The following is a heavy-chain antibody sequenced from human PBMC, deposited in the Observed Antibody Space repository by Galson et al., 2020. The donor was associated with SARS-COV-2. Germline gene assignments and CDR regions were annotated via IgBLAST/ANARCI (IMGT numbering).Heavy chain of an antibody. CDR1: GFTFSNYA. CDR2: MSSDGTTV. D-gene: IGHD3-9*01. Sequence: GGSLRLSCAASGFTFSNYAMQWVRQAPGKGLEWVAVMSSDGTTVFYAESVKGRFTISRDNSQNTLYLLMNSLRPEETAVYYCAREDYHIVTGYFILGALDLWGQGTMVTVSS. J-gene: IGHJ3*01. CDR3: AREDYHIVTGYFILGALDL. V-gene: IGHV3-30*04.